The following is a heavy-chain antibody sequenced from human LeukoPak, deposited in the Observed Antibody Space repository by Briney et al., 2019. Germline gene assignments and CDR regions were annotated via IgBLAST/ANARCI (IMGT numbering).Heavy chain of an antibody. CDR2: INPSGGST. J-gene: IGHJ4*02. V-gene: IGHV1-46*01. Sequence: ASVKVSCRASGYTFTSYYMHWVRQAPGQGLEWMGIINPSGGSTSYAQKFQGRVTMTRDMSTSTVYMELSSLRSGDTAVYYCAREWGNDSSGYYELTFDYWGQGTLVTVSS. CDR3: AREWGNDSSGYYELTFDY. D-gene: IGHD3-22*01. CDR1: GYTFTSYY.